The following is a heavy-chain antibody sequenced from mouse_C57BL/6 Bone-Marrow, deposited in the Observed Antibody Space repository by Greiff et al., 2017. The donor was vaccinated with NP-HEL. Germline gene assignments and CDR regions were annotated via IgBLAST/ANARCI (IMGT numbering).Heavy chain of an antibody. V-gene: IGHV1-26*01. CDR1: GYMFTDYY. D-gene: IGHD2-4*01. CDR3: AKDDYDEGDCAMDY. CDR2: INPNNGGT. J-gene: IGHJ4*01. Sequence: EVQLQQSGPELVKPGASVKISCKASGYMFTDYYMNWVKQSHGKSLEWIGDINPNNGGTSYNQKFKGKATLTVDKSSSTAYMELRSLTSEDSAVYYCAKDDYDEGDCAMDYWGQGTSVTVSS.